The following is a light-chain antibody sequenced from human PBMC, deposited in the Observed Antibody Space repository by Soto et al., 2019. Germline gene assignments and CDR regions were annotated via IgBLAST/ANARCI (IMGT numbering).Light chain of an antibody. CDR1: QSLVHRDGNTY. CDR2: KVS. V-gene: IGKV2-30*02. J-gene: IGKJ5*01. Sequence: DVVVTQSPLSLPVTLGQAASISCRSSQSLVHRDGNTYLSWFRQRPGQSPRRLIYKVSNREAGVSDRFSGRGSGTDFTLKISRVEAEDVGLYYCMQCSHWPPITFGQGTRLEIK. CDR3: MQCSHWPPIT.